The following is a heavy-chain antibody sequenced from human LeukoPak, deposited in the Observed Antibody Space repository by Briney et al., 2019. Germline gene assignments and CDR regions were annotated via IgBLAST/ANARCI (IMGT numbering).Heavy chain of an antibody. Sequence: NASETLSLTCAVYGGSFSGYYWSWIRQPPGKGLEWIGEINHSGSTNYNPSLKSRVTISVDTSKNQFSLKLSSVTAADTAVYYCARGFSGIAVAGTFLFDYWGQGTLVTVSS. D-gene: IGHD6-19*01. CDR1: GGSFSGYY. CDR2: INHSGST. V-gene: IGHV4-34*01. J-gene: IGHJ4*02. CDR3: ARGFSGIAVAGTFLFDY.